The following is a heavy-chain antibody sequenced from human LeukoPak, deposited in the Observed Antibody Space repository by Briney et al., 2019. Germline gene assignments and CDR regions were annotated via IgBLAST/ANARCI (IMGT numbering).Heavy chain of an antibody. CDR2: IKQDGSEK. J-gene: IGHJ6*03. D-gene: IGHD2-2*01. CDR1: GFTFSSYW. V-gene: IGHV3-7*01. CDR3: ARVSMIPGLFLDYYYYMDV. Sequence: GGSLRLSCAASGFTFSSYWMSWVRQAPGKGLEWVANIKQDGSEKYYVDSVKGRFTISRDNAKNSLYLQMNSLRAEDTAVYYCARVSMIPGLFLDYYYYMDVWGKGTTVTVSS.